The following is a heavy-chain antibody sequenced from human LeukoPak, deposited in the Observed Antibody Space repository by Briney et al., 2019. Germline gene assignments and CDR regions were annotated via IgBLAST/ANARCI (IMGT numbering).Heavy chain of an antibody. D-gene: IGHD3-16*02. J-gene: IGHJ4*02. CDR1: GGSFSGYY. Sequence: SEALSLTCAVYGGSFSGYYWSWIRQPPGKGLEWIGEINHSGSTNYNPSLKSRVTISVDTSKNQFSLKLSSVTAADTAVYYCARGGYDYVWGSYRYPDYWGQGTLVTVSS. V-gene: IGHV4-34*01. CDR3: ARGGYDYVWGSYRYPDY. CDR2: INHSGST.